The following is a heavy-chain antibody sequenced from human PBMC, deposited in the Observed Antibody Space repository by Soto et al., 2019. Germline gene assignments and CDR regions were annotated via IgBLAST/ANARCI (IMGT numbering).Heavy chain of an antibody. CDR2: IFWDDDK. CDR3: AQGLTAHRGGSDAFDI. D-gene: IGHD6-19*01. V-gene: IGHV2-5*02. Sequence: QITLKESGPPLVKPAQTLTLTCTFSGFSLSSRGVAVGWIRQPPGKALDWLALIFWDDDKRYRPSLKSRLTITKDPYQNHVVLTISNMDPVDTATYYCAQGLTAHRGGSDAFDIWGQGTMVTVSS. J-gene: IGHJ3*02. CDR1: GFSLSSRGVA.